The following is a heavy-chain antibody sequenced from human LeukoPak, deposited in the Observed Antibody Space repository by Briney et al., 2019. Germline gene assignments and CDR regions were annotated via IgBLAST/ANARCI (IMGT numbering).Heavy chain of an antibody. J-gene: IGHJ4*02. CDR3: ARDHVVGATALGY. V-gene: IGHV1-69*13. D-gene: IGHD1-26*01. Sequence: SVKVSCKASGGTFSSYAISWVRQAPGQGLEWMGGIIPIFGTANYAQKFQGRVTITADESTSTAYMELSSLRSEDTAVYYCARDHVVGATALGYWGQGTLVTVSS. CDR2: IIPIFGTA. CDR1: GGTFSSYA.